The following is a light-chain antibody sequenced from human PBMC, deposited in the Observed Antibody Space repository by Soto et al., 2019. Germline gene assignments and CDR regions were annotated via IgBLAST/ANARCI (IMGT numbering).Light chain of an antibody. Sequence: QLVLTQPASVSGSPGQSITISCTGSSTDVGGYNYVSWHQQHPGKAPKLMIFDVTKRPSGVSNRFSGSKSGDTASLTISGLQAEDEADYYCSSYTRDKTVLFGGGTKLTVL. V-gene: IGLV2-14*03. CDR2: DVT. CDR1: STDVGGYNY. J-gene: IGLJ2*01. CDR3: SSYTRDKTVL.